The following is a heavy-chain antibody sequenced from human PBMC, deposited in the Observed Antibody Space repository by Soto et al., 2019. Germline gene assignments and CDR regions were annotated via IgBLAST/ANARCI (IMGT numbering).Heavy chain of an antibody. CDR2: FDPEDGET. V-gene: IGHV1-24*01. CDR1: GYTLTELS. Sequence: ASVKVSCKVSGYTLTELSMHWVRQAPGKGLEWMGGFDPEDGETIYAQKFQGRVTMTEDTSTDTAYMELSSLRSDDTAVYYCATGVTIFGVVSFDYWGQGTLVTSPQ. CDR3: ATGVTIFGVVSFDY. D-gene: IGHD3-3*01. J-gene: IGHJ4*02.